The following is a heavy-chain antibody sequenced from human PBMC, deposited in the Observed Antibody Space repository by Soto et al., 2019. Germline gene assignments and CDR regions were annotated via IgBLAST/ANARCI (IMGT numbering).Heavy chain of an antibody. CDR1: GYTFTNYG. V-gene: IGHV1-18*01. CDR3: ARGGELRYFDWSPPVLGDY. Sequence: GASVKVSCKASGYTFTNYGIGWVRQAPGQGLEWMGWISAYNGNTNYAQKLQGRVTMTTDTSTSTAYMELRSLRSDDTAVYYCARGGELRYFDWSPPVLGDYWGQGTLVTVSS. J-gene: IGHJ4*02. CDR2: ISAYNGNT. D-gene: IGHD3-9*01.